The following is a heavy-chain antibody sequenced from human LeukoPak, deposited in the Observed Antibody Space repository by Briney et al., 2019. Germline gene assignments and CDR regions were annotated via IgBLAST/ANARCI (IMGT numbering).Heavy chain of an antibody. J-gene: IGHJ4*02. D-gene: IGHD3-10*01. CDR3: ARLISSGTAFDY. CDR1: GGSISSYY. CDR2: IYYSGST. V-gene: IGHV4-59*08. Sequence: PSETLSLTCTVSGGSISSYYWSWIRQPPGKGLEWIGYIYYSGSTNYNPSLKSRVTISVDTSKNQFSLKLSSVTAADTAVYYRARLISSGTAFDYWGQGTLVTVSS.